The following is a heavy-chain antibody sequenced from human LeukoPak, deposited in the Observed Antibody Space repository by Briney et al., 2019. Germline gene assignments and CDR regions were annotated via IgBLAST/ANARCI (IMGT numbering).Heavy chain of an antibody. V-gene: IGHV1-2*04. CDR3: ARGRYYGSGSYYTH. J-gene: IGHJ4*02. CDR2: INPNSGGT. CDR1: GYTFTGYY. D-gene: IGHD3-10*01. Sequence: GASVKVSCKASGYTFTGYYMHWVRQARGQGLEWMGWINPNSGGTNYAQEFQGWVTMTRDTSISTAYMELSRLRSDDTAVYYCARGRYYGSGSYYTHWGQGTLVTVSS.